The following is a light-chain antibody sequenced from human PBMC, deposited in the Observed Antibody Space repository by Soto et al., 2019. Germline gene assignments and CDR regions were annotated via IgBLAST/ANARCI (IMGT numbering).Light chain of an antibody. CDR3: QQSYSTPYT. Sequence: DIQMTQSPSSLSASVGDRVTITCRASQSINYYLNWYQQKPGKAPKVLISGPPSLQSGVPSRFSGSGSGTDFTLTISSLQPEDSATYYCQQSYSTPYTFGQGTKLEIK. CDR1: QSINYY. V-gene: IGKV1-39*01. CDR2: GPP. J-gene: IGKJ2*01.